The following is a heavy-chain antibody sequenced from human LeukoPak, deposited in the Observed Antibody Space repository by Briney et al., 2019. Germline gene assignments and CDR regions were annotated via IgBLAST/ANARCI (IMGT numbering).Heavy chain of an antibody. J-gene: IGHJ4*02. V-gene: IGHV1-46*01. CDR3: ARALKYYDILTGYPYYFDY. D-gene: IGHD3-9*01. Sequence: GASVKVSFKASGYTFTTYYMHWVRQAPGQGLEWMGIINPSGGSTTYAQKFQGKVTMTMDTSTSTVYMELSSLRSEDTAVYYCARALKYYDILTGYPYYFDYWGQGTLVTVSS. CDR2: INPSGGST. CDR1: GYTFTTYY.